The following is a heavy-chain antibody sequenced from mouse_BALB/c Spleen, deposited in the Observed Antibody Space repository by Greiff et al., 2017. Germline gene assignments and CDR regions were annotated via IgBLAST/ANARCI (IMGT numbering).Heavy chain of an antibody. CDR3: AKREEVVAY. J-gene: IGHJ3*01. CDR2: INPGSGGT. V-gene: IGHV1-54*01. Sequence: QVQLQQSGAELVRPGTSVKVSCKASGYAFTNYLIEWVKQRPGQGLEWIGVINPGSGGTNYNEKFKGKATLTADKSSSTAYMQLSSLTSDDSAVYFCAKREEVVAYWGQGTLVTVSA. D-gene: IGHD1-3*01. CDR1: GYAFTNYL.